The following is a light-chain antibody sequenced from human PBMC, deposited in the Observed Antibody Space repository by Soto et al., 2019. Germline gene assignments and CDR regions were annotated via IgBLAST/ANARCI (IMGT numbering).Light chain of an antibody. CDR2: GAS. J-gene: IGKJ4*01. CDR3: QQHNTAPHT. V-gene: IGKV3D-15*01. CDR1: QSVSSK. Sequence: DIEMTQSPSTLSVSPGEGATLSFRASQSVSSKLAWYQQKPGQAPSLLISGASSRAADIPARFSGSGSGTDFTLTINSLEPEDFALYYCQQHNTAPHTFGRGTKVDIK.